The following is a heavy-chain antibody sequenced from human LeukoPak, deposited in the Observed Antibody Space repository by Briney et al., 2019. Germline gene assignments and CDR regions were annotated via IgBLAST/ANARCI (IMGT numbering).Heavy chain of an antibody. CDR2: IDGSGDST. J-gene: IGHJ4*02. Sequence: PGGSLRLSCAASGFTFSNYAMSWVRQAPGKGLEWVSGIDGSGDSTYYADSVKGRFTISRDNSKNTLYLQMNSLRAEDTAVYYCAKDRIAAAGPFFYWGQGTLVTVSS. CDR3: AKDRIAAAGPFFY. D-gene: IGHD6-13*01. CDR1: GFTFSNYA. V-gene: IGHV3-23*01.